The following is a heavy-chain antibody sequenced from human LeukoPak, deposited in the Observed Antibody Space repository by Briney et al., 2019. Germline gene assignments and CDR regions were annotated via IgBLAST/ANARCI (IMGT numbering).Heavy chain of an antibody. D-gene: IGHD3-22*01. V-gene: IGHV4-38-2*01. CDR2: IYHSGST. CDR1: GYSISSGYY. Sequence: PETLSLTCSVSGYSISSGYYWGWIRQPPGKGLEWIGSIYHSGSTYYNPPLKSRVTITVDTSKNQFSLKLSSVTAADTAVYYCARQDDSSGYSYWGQGTLVTVSS. CDR3: ARQDDSSGYSY. J-gene: IGHJ4*02.